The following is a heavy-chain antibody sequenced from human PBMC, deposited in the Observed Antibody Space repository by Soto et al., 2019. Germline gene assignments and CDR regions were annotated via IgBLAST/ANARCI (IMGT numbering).Heavy chain of an antibody. Sequence: GGSLRLSCAGSGFTFSNYCMSWVRQAPGKGLEWVANINQDGSQKYYVDSVRGRFTISRDNAKNSLYLQMSSLRAEDTAVYYCAKEYEYSSGWERIDYWGQGTLVTVSS. J-gene: IGHJ4*02. CDR3: AKEYEYSSGWERIDY. CDR1: GFTFSNYC. D-gene: IGHD6-19*01. CDR2: INQDGSQK. V-gene: IGHV3-7*03.